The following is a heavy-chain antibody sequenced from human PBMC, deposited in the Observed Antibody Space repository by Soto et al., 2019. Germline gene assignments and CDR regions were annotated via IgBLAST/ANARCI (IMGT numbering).Heavy chain of an antibody. CDR3: AKDKTIPVAGTVIWAY. CDR2: ISGSGGST. CDR1: GFTFSSYA. J-gene: IGHJ4*02. D-gene: IGHD6-19*01. Sequence: EVQLLESGGGLVQPGGSLRLSCAASGFTFSSYAMSWVRQAPGKGLEWVSAISGSGGSTYYADSVKGRFTISRDNSKNTLYLQMNSLRAEDTAVYYCAKDKTIPVAGTVIWAYWGQGTLVTVSS. V-gene: IGHV3-23*01.